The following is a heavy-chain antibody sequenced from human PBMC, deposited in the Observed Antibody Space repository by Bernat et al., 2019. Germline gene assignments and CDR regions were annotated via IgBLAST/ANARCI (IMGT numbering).Heavy chain of an antibody. CDR3: ARVPHPDIFYYDSSGYLPAFDI. V-gene: IGHV1-18*01. J-gene: IGHJ3*02. CDR2: ISAYNGNT. Sequence: QVQLVQSGAEVKKPGASVKVSCKASGYTFTSYGISWVRQAPGQGLEWMGWISAYNGNTNYAQKLQGRVTMTTATSTSTAYMELRSLRSDDTAVYYCARVPHPDIFYYDSSGYLPAFDIWGQGTMVTVSS. D-gene: IGHD3-22*01. CDR1: GYTFTSYG.